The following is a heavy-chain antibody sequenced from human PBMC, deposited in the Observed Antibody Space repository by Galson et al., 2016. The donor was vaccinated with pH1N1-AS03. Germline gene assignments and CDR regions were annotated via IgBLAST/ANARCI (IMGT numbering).Heavy chain of an antibody. J-gene: IGHJ4*02. V-gene: IGHV1-18*01. D-gene: IGHD1-1*01. CDR3: ARDRHPTRTLDY. CDR2: ISAYSGDT. CDR1: GYTFNLYG. Sequence: SVKVSCKASGYTFNLYGTSWVRQAPGQGLEWLGWISAYSGDTHYAQNFQGRVSMTTDTSTSTAYLELRSLGSDDTAVYFCARDRHPTRTLDYWGQGTPVIVSS.